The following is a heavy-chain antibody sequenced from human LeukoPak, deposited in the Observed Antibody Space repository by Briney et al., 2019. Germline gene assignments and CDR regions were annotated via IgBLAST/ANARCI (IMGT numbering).Heavy chain of an antibody. CDR3: ATDSYYYDSSGYSPAFDY. Sequence: GGSLTLSCAASGFTFSSYWMSWVRQAPGKGLEWLANIKQDGREKYYVDSVKGRFTISRDNAKNSLYMQMNSLRAEDTAVYYCATDSYYYDSSGYSPAFDYWGQGTLVAVSS. J-gene: IGHJ4*02. CDR1: GFTFSSYW. V-gene: IGHV3-7*02. CDR2: IKQDGREK. D-gene: IGHD3-22*01.